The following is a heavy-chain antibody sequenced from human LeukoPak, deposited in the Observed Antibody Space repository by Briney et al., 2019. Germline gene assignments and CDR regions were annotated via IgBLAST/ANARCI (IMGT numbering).Heavy chain of an antibody. CDR3: ARGGYSYGYDWFDP. J-gene: IGHJ5*02. CDR2: IYYSGST. Sequence: SETLSLTCTVSGGSISSSSYYWGWIRQPPGKGLEWIGSIYYSGSTYYNPSLKSQVTISVDTSKNQFSLKLSSVTAADTAVYYCARGGYSYGYDWFDPWGQGTLVTVSS. D-gene: IGHD5-18*01. CDR1: GGSISSSSYY. V-gene: IGHV4-39*01.